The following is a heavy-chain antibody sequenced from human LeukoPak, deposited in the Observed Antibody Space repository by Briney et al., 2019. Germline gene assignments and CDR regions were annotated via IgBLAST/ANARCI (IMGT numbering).Heavy chain of an antibody. CDR2: TKNKAENFAT. CDR3: TRWRSGVSD. Sequence: GGSLRLSCAVSGYIFSDHYIDWVRKAPGKGLEWVGHTKNKAENFATEYAASVIGRFTISRDDSTNSVFLQMNSLKTDDTAVYYCTRWRSGVSDWGQGTLVTVSS. D-gene: IGHD3-3*01. V-gene: IGHV3-72*01. CDR1: GYIFSDHY. J-gene: IGHJ4*02.